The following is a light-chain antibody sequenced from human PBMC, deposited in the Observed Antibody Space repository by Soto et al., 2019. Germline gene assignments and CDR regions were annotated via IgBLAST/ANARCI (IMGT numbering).Light chain of an antibody. CDR3: SSYTRSNPLV. J-gene: IGLJ2*01. Sequence: QSALTQPASVSGSPGQSITISCTGTSSDVGGYNYVSWYQQHPGKAPKLTLYDVSNRPSGVSNRFSGSKSGNTASLTISGLQAEDEANYYCSSYTRSNPLVFGGGTKVTVL. CDR2: DVS. CDR1: SSDVGGYNY. V-gene: IGLV2-14*03.